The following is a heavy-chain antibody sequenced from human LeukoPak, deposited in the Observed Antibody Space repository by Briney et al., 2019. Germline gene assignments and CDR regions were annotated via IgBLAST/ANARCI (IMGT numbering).Heavy chain of an antibody. J-gene: IGHJ6*02. Sequence: ASVKVSCKASGYTFTSYDINWVRQATGQGLEWMGWMNPNSGNTGYAQKFQGRVTMTRNTSISTAYMELSSLRSEDTAVYYCARGVTGHYDILTGYQNYYYYGMDVWGQGTTVTVSS. V-gene: IGHV1-8*01. CDR1: GYTFTSYD. CDR3: ARGVTGHYDILTGYQNYYYYGMDV. D-gene: IGHD3-9*01. CDR2: MNPNSGNT.